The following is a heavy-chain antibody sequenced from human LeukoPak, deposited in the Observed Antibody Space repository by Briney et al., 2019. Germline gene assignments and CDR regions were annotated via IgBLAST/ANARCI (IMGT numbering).Heavy chain of an antibody. CDR3: AGASFSGGYGKSYPYFNY. D-gene: IGHD6-13*01. CDR2: IYYSGST. CDR1: GGSISSYY. J-gene: IGHJ4*02. Sequence: SETLSLTCTVSGGSISSYYWSWIRQPPGKGLEWIGYIYYSGSTNYNPSLKSRVTISVDTSKNQFSLKLSSVTAADTAVYYCAGASFSGGYGKSYPYFNYWGRGPRVTVSS. V-gene: IGHV4-59*01.